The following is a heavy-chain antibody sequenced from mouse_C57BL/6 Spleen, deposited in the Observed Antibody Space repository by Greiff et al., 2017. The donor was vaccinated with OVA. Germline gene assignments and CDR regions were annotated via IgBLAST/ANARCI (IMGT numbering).Heavy chain of an antibody. CDR2: IDPSDSDT. J-gene: IGHJ4*01. CDR3: ARCDYFYYYAMDY. D-gene: IGHD2-4*01. Sequence: QVQLQQPGAELVRPGSSVKLSCKASGYTFTSYWMHWVKQRPIQGLEWIGNIDPSDSDTHYNQQFKDKATLTVDKSSSTAYMQLSSLTSEDSAVDDCARCDYFYYYAMDYWGQGTSVTVSS. V-gene: IGHV1-52*01. CDR1: GYTFTSYW.